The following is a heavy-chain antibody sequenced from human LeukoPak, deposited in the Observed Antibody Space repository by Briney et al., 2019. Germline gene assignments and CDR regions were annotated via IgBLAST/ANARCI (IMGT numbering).Heavy chain of an antibody. J-gene: IGHJ4*02. CDR1: GFIMKTDA. Sequence: GGSLRLSCVASGFIMKTDAMSWVRQAPGKGLEWASTISGSDDGTYYTDSVKGRFTISRDDSKNTLYLQMNSLRAEDTAIYYCAKHSGRYFYDYWGQGSQVTVSS. V-gene: IGHV3-23*01. D-gene: IGHD6-19*01. CDR3: AKHSGRYFYDY. CDR2: ISGSDDGT.